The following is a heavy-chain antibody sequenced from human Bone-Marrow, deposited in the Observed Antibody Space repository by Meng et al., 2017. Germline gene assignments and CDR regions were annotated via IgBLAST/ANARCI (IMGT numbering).Heavy chain of an antibody. Sequence: ASVKVSCKASGYTFTGYYMHWVRQAPGQGLEWMGWINPNSGGTNYAQKFQGRVTMTRDTSISTAYMELSRQRSDDTAVYYCARGIVGSSWFGELFFGNNGQVDYWGQGTLVTVSS. D-gene: IGHD3-10*01. CDR2: INPNSGGT. V-gene: IGHV1-2*02. J-gene: IGHJ4*02. CDR1: GYTFTGYY. CDR3: ARGIVGSSWFGELFFGNNGQVDY.